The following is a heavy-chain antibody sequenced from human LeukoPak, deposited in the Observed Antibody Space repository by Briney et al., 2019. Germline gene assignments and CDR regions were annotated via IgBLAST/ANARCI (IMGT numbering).Heavy chain of an antibody. CDR2: IYSGGST. V-gene: IGHV3-66*01. CDR1: GFTFSTYS. Sequence: GGSLTLSCAASGFTFSTYSMNWVRQAPGKGLEWVSVIYSGGSTYYADSVKGRFTISRDNSKNTLYLQMNSLRAEDTAVYYCAREDAEGHGAFDIWGQGTMVTVSS. CDR3: AREDAEGHGAFDI. J-gene: IGHJ3*02.